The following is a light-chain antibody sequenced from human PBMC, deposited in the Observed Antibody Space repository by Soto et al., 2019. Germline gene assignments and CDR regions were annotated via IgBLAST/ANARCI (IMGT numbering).Light chain of an antibody. V-gene: IGKV1-5*03. CDR2: KAS. CDR3: QLYDSYLEA. CDR1: QTISSW. J-gene: IGKJ1*01. Sequence: DIRSTPYKKSLYISVGARSTKNLRASQTISSWLAWYQQKPGKAPKLLIYKASTLKSGVPSRFSGSGSGTEFTLTISSLQPDDFATYYSQLYDSYLEAFGEGTKVDI.